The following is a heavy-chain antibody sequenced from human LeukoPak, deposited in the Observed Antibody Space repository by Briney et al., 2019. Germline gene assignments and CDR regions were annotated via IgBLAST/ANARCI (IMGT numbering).Heavy chain of an antibody. V-gene: IGHV3-23*01. J-gene: IGHJ6*02. D-gene: IGHD3-10*01. Sequence: PGGSLRLSCAASGFTFSSYAMSWVRQAPGKGLEWVSAISGSGGSTYYADSVKGRFTISRDNSKNTLYLQMNSLRAEDTAVYYCAKDLPGSGEDRYGMDVWGQGTTVTVSS. CDR1: GFTFSSYA. CDR3: AKDLPGSGEDRYGMDV. CDR2: ISGSGGST.